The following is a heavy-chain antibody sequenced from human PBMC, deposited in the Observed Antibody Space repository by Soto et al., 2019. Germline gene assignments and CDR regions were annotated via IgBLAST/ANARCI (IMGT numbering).Heavy chain of an antibody. D-gene: IGHD2-8*01. CDR1: GFTFSSYA. V-gene: IGHV3-23*01. J-gene: IGHJ4*02. CDR2: ISGSGGST. Sequence: GGSLRLSCAAPGFTFSSYAMSWVRQAPGKGLEWVSAISGSGGSTYYADSVKGRFTISRDNSKNTLYLQMNSLRAEDTAVYYCARDQGNRRPTMVFDYWGQGTLVTVSS. CDR3: ARDQGNRRPTMVFDY.